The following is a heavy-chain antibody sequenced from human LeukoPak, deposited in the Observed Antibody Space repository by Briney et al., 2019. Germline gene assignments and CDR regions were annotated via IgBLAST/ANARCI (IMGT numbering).Heavy chain of an antibody. CDR2: ISGSGGSA. J-gene: IGHJ4*02. Sequence: GGSLRLSCAASGFTFSTYAMTWVRQAPGKGLEWVSDISGSGGSAYYADSVKGRFTISRDNSKNTLYLQMNSLRAEDTAVYYCAKDTGAAQYYFDYWGQGTLVTVSS. CDR1: GFTFSTYA. D-gene: IGHD1-26*01. CDR3: AKDTGAAQYYFDY. V-gene: IGHV3-23*01.